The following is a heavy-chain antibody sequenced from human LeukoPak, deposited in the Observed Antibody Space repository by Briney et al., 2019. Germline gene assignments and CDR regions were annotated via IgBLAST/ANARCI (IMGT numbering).Heavy chain of an antibody. Sequence: SEALSLTCSVSGGSITSSSYYWGWIRQPPGKGLEWIGYIYYSGSTYYNPSLKSRVTISVDTSKSQFSLKLSSVTAADTAVYYCARDGADYGGRGFDYWGQGTLVTVSS. V-gene: IGHV4-31*03. D-gene: IGHD4-23*01. J-gene: IGHJ4*02. CDR3: ARDGADYGGRGFDY. CDR1: GGSITSSSYY. CDR2: IYYSGST.